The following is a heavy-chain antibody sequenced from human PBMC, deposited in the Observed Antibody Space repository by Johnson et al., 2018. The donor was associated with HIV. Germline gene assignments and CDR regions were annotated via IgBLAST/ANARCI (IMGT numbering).Heavy chain of an antibody. V-gene: IGHV3-66*01. CDR1: GFTVSSNY. CDR3: ARDQGSNDYGDYSGRSDAFDI. Sequence: VQLVESGGGLVQPGGSLRLSCAASGFTVSSNYMSWVRRAPGKGLAWVSVIYSGGSAYYADSVKGRFTISRDNSKNRLYMQMNSLRAEDTAVYYCARDQGSNDYGDYSGRSDAFDIWGQGTMVTVSS. CDR2: IYSGGSA. J-gene: IGHJ3*02. D-gene: IGHD4-17*01.